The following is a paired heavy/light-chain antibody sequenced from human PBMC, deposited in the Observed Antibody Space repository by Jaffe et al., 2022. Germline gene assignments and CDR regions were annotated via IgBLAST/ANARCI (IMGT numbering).Light chain of an antibody. J-gene: IGLJ2*01. Sequence: SYELTQPPSVSVSPGQTASITCSGDKLGDKYACWYQQKPGQSPVLVIYQGTKRPSGIPERFSGSNSGNTATLTISGTQTMDEADFYCQAWDSSSVVFGGGTKLTVL. CDR3: QAWDSSSVV. CDR1: KLGDKY. V-gene: IGLV3-1*01. CDR2: QGT.
Heavy chain of an antibody. D-gene: IGHD3-10*01. V-gene: IGHV3-30*02. CDR3: AKVGPYYYASGSYYASELDY. Sequence: QVQLVESGGGVVQPGGSLRLSCAAAGFTFSSYGMHWVRQAPGKGLEWVTFIRYDGNNKYYADSVKGRFTISRDNSKNTLYLQMDSLRPEDTAVYYCAKVGPYYYASGSYYASELDYWGQGTLVTVSS. CDR2: IRYDGNNK. J-gene: IGHJ4*02. CDR1: GFTFSSYG.